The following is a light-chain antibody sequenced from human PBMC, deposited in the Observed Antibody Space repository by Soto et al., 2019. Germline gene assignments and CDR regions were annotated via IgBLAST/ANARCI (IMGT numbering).Light chain of an antibody. V-gene: IGLV4-69*01. CDR2: LNSDGSH. CDR3: KAGATGIRV. J-gene: IGLJ3*02. CDR1: SGHSIYA. Sequence: QLVLTQSPSASASLGASVKLTCTLSSGHSIYAIAWHQQQPEKGPRYLMKLNSDGSHTKGDGIPDRFSGSSSGAERYLTISSLQSEDEADYSCKAGATGIRVFGGGTKLTVL.